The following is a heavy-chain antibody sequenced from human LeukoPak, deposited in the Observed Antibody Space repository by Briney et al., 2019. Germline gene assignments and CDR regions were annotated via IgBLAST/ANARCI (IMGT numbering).Heavy chain of an antibody. CDR3: ARALPIGATYSFDY. J-gene: IGHJ4*02. Sequence: GGSLRLSCAASGFTVRSNYVSWVRQAPGKGLEWVGRSRNKANSYTTEYATSVKGRFTISRDDTKNSMYLQMKSLKTEDTAVYYCARALPIGATYSFDYWGQGTLVTVSS. CDR1: GFTVRSNY. D-gene: IGHD4/OR15-4a*01. CDR2: SRNKANSYTT. V-gene: IGHV3-72*01.